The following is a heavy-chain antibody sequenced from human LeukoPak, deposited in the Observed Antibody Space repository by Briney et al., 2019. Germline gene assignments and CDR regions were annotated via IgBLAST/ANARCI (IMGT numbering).Heavy chain of an antibody. CDR1: GFTFSTYW. CDR3: ARTLNWAFDF. V-gene: IGHV3-74*01. D-gene: IGHD7-27*01. CDR2: INTDGSST. Sequence: GGSLRLSCAASGFTFSTYWMHWVRQAPGKGLVWVSRINTDGSSTNYADSVKGRFTISGDNANNTLYLQMNSLRAEDTAVYYCARTLNWAFDFWGQGTLVTVSS. J-gene: IGHJ4*02.